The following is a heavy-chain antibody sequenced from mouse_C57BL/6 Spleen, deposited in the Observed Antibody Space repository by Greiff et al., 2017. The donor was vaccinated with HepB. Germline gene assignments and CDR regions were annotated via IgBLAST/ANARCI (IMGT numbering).Heavy chain of an antibody. J-gene: IGHJ4*01. V-gene: IGHV5-17*01. CDR3: ATYYGSSYPDYYAMDY. Sequence: DVKLQESGGGLVKPGGSLKLSCAASGFTFSDYGMHWVRQAPEKGLEWVAYISSGSSTIYYADTVKGRFTISRDNAKNTLFLQMTSLRSEDTAMYYCATYYGSSYPDYYAMDYWGQGTSVTVSS. D-gene: IGHD1-1*01. CDR1: GFTFSDYG. CDR2: ISSGSSTI.